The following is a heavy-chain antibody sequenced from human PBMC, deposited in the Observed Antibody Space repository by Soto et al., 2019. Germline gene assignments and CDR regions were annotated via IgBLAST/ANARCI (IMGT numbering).Heavy chain of an antibody. CDR2: INPDGSRT. Sequence: EVQLVESGGDLVQPGGSLRLSCAASGFTFTSYWMHWVRQSPGKGLVWVSRINPDGSRTSYADSVKGRFTISRDNAKNMLYLQMNSLGAEDTAVYYCARVAVTTYYFDYWGHGTLVTVSS. CDR3: ARVAVTTYYFDY. J-gene: IGHJ4*01. D-gene: IGHD4-17*01. CDR1: GFTFTSYW. V-gene: IGHV3-74*01.